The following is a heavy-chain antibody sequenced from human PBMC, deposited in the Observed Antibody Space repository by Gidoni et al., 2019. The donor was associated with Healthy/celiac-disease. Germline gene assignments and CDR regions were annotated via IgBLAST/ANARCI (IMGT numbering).Heavy chain of an antibody. CDR2: IFSSGST. J-gene: IGHJ4*02. D-gene: IGHD3-10*01. V-gene: IGHV4-39*02. CDR3: ARSPYGSGSYPHFDY. CDR1: GASISSSSYY. Sequence: QLQLQESGPGLVKPTETLSLTCTVSGASISSSSYYWGWIRPPPGQGLEWIGSIFSSGSTYYHPSLKSRVTISVDTSKNHFSLKLSSVTAADTAVYYCARSPYGSGSYPHFDYWGQGTLVTVSS.